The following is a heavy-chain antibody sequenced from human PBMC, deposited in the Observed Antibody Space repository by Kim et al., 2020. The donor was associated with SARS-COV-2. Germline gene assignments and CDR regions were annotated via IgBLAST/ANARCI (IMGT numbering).Heavy chain of an antibody. V-gene: IGHV4-39*01. Sequence: NPSLKSRVTISVDTSKNQFSLKLSSVTAADTAVYYCARLGGNPALYYFDYWGQGTLVTVSS. J-gene: IGHJ4*02. D-gene: IGHD2-15*01. CDR3: ARLGGNPALYYFDY.